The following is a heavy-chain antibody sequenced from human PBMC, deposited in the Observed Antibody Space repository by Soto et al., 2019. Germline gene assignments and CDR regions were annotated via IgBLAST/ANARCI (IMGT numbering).Heavy chain of an antibody. CDR3: ARDRGGITVSSKPLGEWFDP. V-gene: IGHV4-59*01. J-gene: IGHJ5*02. CDR1: GASLNNFF. D-gene: IGHD3-10*02. Sequence: QVQLQESGPGLVRPSETLSLTCTVSGASLNNFFWSWIRQTPGKGLEGIGDGSQGGAAAYLAEGEPIGSTPSLETRATISLDLPKNQVSLRLASVNAADTAVYYCARDRGGITVSSKPLGEWFDPWGQGTLVTVSS. CDR2: GSQGGAA.